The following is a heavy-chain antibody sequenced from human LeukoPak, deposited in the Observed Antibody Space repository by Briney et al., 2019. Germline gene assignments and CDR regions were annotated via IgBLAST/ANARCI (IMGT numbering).Heavy chain of an antibody. Sequence: ASVKVSCKASGGTFSSYAISWVRQAPGQGLEWMGRIIPIFGTANYAQKFQGRVTITTDESTSTAYMELSSLRSEDTAVYYCAREGGSRYLDSDWFDPWGQGTLVTVSS. CDR1: GGTFSSYA. CDR2: IIPIFGTA. J-gene: IGHJ5*02. V-gene: IGHV1-69*05. CDR3: AREGGSRYLDSDWFDP. D-gene: IGHD3-9*01.